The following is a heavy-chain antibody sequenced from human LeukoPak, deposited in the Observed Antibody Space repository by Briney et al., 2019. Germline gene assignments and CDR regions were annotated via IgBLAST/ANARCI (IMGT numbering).Heavy chain of an antibody. J-gene: IGHJ4*02. D-gene: IGHD3-22*01. CDR3: AKAPYYYDRSGYLVY. Sequence: GGSLRLSCAASGFTFSSYAMSWVRQAPGKGLEWVSAISGSGGSTYYADSVKGRFTISRDNSKNALYLQMNSLRAEDTAVYYCAKAPYYYDRSGYLVYWGQGTLVTVSS. CDR1: GFTFSSYA. V-gene: IGHV3-23*01. CDR2: ISGSGGST.